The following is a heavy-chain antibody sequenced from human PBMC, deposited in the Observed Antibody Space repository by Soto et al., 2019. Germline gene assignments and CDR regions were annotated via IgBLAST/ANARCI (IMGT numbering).Heavy chain of an antibody. CDR2: MNPNSGNT. V-gene: IGHV1-8*02. CDR3: ARAKLQSRYYYYYYMDV. Sequence: ASVKVSCKASGYTFTSYGISWVRQAPGQGLEWMGWMNPNSGNTGYAQKFQGRVTMTRNTSISTAYMELSSLRSEDTAVYYCARAKLQSRYYYYYYMDVWGKGTTVTVSS. J-gene: IGHJ6*03. D-gene: IGHD4-4*01. CDR1: GYTFTSYG.